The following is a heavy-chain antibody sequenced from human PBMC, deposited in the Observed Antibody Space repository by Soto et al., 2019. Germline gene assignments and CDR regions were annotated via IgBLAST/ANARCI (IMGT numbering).Heavy chain of an antibody. CDR3: ARDRDSSTWYRQGKGLDV. J-gene: IGHJ6*02. D-gene: IGHD6-13*01. CDR1: GFTFSSYA. CDR2: ILSDGSNK. V-gene: IGHV3-30*04. Sequence: LRLSCAASGFTFSSYAIHWVRQAPGKGLEWVAVILSDGSNKYYADSVRGRCTISRDNSKNMLYLQMNSLRADDTALYYCARDRDSSTWYRQGKGLDVWGQGTTVTV.